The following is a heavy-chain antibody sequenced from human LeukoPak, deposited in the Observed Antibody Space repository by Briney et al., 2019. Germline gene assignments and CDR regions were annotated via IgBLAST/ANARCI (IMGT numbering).Heavy chain of an antibody. D-gene: IGHD2-2*01. CDR2: IYYSGST. CDR1: GSSISSSSYY. V-gene: IGHV4-39*01. J-gene: IGHJ6*03. CDR3: ARHSRGYYYYMDV. Sequence: PSETLSLTCSVSGSSISSSSYYWGWIRQPPGKGLEWIGSIYYSGSTYYNPSLKSRVTISVDTSKNQFSLKLSSVTAADTAVYYCARHSRGYYYYMDVWGKGTTVTVSS.